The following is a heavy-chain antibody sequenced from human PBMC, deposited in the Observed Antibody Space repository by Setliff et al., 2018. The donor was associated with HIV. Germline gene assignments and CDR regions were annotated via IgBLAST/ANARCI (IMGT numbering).Heavy chain of an antibody. Sequence: SVKVSCKAPGGSFSYFAIAWVRQAPGQGLEWIGAIIPATGAINYAQTLQGRVTLTTDKSTGTAYMELSSLTSEDSAVYYCARRRKQWLVFDPWGQGTLVTVSS. CDR3: ARRRKQWLVFDP. J-gene: IGHJ5*02. V-gene: IGHV1-69*05. CDR1: GGSFSYFA. D-gene: IGHD6-19*01. CDR2: IIPATGAI.